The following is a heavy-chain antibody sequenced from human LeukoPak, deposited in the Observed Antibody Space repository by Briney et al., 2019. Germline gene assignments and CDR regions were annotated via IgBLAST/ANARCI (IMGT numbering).Heavy chain of an antibody. J-gene: IGHJ4*02. CDR3: GKGRVSE. CDR2: IYADGVGT. V-gene: IGHV3-23*01. CDR1: GFPFNTQD. Sequence: GGSLRLSCAASGFPFNTQDMRWVRQAPGKGLEWVSSIYADGVGTFYADSVRGRFTISRDNSKNTLDLQMNSLRVEDTAVYYCGKGRVSEWGQGTLVTVSS. D-gene: IGHD6-19*01.